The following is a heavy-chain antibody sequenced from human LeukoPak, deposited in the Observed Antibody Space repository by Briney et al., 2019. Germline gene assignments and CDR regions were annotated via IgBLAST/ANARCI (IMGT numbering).Heavy chain of an antibody. CDR2: LSYSGGRT. Sequence: GGSLRLSCAAAGFTFSSYGMSWARQAPGKGLEWVSGLSYSGGRTYYADSVKGRFTISRDNAKNSLYLQMNSLRAEDTAVYYCAELGITMIGGVWGKGTTVTISS. J-gene: IGHJ6*04. CDR3: AELGITMIGGV. CDR1: GFTFSSYG. D-gene: IGHD3-10*02. V-gene: IGHV3-23*01.